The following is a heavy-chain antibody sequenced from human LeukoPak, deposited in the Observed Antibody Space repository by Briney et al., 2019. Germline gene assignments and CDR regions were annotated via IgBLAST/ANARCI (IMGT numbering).Heavy chain of an antibody. Sequence: GGSLRLSCAAFGFTFRSYAMSWVRQAPGKGLEWVSAISGSGGSTYYADSVKGRFTISRDNSKNTLYLQMNSLRAEDTAVYYYARGTWFGELSVDYWGQGTLVTVSS. J-gene: IGHJ4*02. CDR2: ISGSGGST. CDR1: GFTFRSYA. V-gene: IGHV3-23*01. CDR3: ARGTWFGELSVDY. D-gene: IGHD3-10*01.